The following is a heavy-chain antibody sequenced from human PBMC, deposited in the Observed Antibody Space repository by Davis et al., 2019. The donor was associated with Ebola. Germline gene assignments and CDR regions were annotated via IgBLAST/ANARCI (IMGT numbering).Heavy chain of an antibody. J-gene: IGHJ5*02. V-gene: IGHV1-46*01. D-gene: IGHD2-15*01. CDR1: GYTFTSYY. CDR2: INPSGGST. Sequence: ASVKVSCKASGYTFTSYYMHWVRQAPGQGLEWMGIINPSGGSTSYAQKFQGRVTMTRDTSTSTVYMELSSLRSEDTAVYYCARDPQSTTRFGNWFDPWGQGTLVTVSS. CDR3: ARDPQSTTRFGNWFDP.